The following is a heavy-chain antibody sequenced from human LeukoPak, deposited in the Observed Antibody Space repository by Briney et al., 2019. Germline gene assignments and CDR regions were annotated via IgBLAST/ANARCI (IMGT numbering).Heavy chain of an antibody. CDR1: GHSIHNSSY. Sequence: SETLSLTCTLSGHSIHNSSYWGWIRQVPGQGLEWIATVYHIDTTFYNPSLKSRVKISADASKTILSLSLTSVTAADTATYFCASGQNLYTWGQGILVVVSS. D-gene: IGHD1-1*01. CDR3: ASGQNLYT. J-gene: IGHJ4*02. CDR2: VYHIDTT. V-gene: IGHV4-38-2*02.